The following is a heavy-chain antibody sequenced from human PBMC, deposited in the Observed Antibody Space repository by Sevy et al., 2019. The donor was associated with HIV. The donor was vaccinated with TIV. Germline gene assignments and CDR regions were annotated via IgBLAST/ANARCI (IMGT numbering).Heavy chain of an antibody. CDR3: TAGVGTSDFGY. CDR2: IKSKTDGGTR. D-gene: IGHD1-26*01. Sequence: GGSLRLSCVASGFTFSNAWMSWVRQTPGKGLEWVGRIKSKTDGGTRDFAAPVKGRFAIARDDSKNTLSLQMDSLKTEDTAVYCCTAGVGTSDFGYWGQGILVTVSS. J-gene: IGHJ4*02. V-gene: IGHV3-15*01. CDR1: GFTFSNAW.